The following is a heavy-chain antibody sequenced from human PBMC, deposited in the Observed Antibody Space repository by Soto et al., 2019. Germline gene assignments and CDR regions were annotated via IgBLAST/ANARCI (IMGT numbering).Heavy chain of an antibody. J-gene: IGHJ6*02. CDR3: ARGDSTDCSNGVCSFFYNHDMDV. Sequence: GASVKVSCKASGYSFTDYHIHWVRQAPGQGLEWLGRINPKSGGTSTAQKFQGWVTMTTDTSISTASMELTMLTSDDTAIYYCARGDSTDCSNGVCSFFYNHDMDVWGQGTTVTV. V-gene: IGHV1-2*04. CDR2: INPKSGGT. CDR1: GYSFTDYH. D-gene: IGHD2-8*01.